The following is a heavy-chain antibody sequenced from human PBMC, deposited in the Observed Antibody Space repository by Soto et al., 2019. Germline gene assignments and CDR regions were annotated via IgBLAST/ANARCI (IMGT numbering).Heavy chain of an antibody. Sequence: ASETLSLTCTVSGGSISSGGYYWSWIRQHPGKGLEWIGYIYYSGSTYYNPSLKSRVTISVDTSKNQFSLKLSSVTAADTAVYYCARAAQTTVTTSGVDYWGQGTLVTVSS. V-gene: IGHV4-31*02. CDR2: IYYSGST. CDR1: GGSISSGGYY. J-gene: IGHJ4*02. CDR3: ARAAQTTVTTSGVDY. D-gene: IGHD4-17*01.